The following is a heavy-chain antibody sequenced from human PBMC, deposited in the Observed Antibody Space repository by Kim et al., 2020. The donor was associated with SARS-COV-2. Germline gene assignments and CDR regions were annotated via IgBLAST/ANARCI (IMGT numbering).Heavy chain of an antibody. Sequence: GGSLRLSCAASKFTFSNFGLHWVRQAPGKGLEWVAVIWYDGSGKYYADSVKGRFTISRDNSKNTLYLQMNSLRVEDTAVYYCAKDLRDRGVISYDALHIWGQGTLVTVSS. CDR1: KFTFSNFG. CDR2: IWYDGSGK. CDR3: AKDLRDRGVISYDALHI. J-gene: IGHJ3*02. D-gene: IGHD3-10*01. V-gene: IGHV3-33*06.